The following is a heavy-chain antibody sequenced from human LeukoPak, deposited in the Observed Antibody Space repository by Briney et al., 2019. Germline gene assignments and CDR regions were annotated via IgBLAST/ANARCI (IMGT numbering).Heavy chain of an antibody. J-gene: IGHJ4*02. CDR3: ARGLRGPRGY. D-gene: IGHD3-16*01. Sequence: SETLSLTCTVSGYSISSGYYWSWIRQPPGKGLEWIGEINHSGSTNYNPSLKSRVTISVDTSKNQFSLKLSSVTAADTVVYYCARGLRGPRGYWGQGTLVTVSS. CDR2: INHSGST. CDR1: GYSISSGYY. V-gene: IGHV4-34*01.